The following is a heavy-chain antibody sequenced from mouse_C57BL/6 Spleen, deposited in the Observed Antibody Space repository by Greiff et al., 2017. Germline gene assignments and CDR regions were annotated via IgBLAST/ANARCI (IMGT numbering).Heavy chain of an antibody. CDR2: ILPCSGST. Sequence: QVQLQQSGAELMKPGASVKLSCKATGYTFTGYWIEWVKQRPGHGLEWIGEILPCSGSTNYNEKFKGKATFTADTSSNTAYMQLSSLTTEDSAIYSGARSNYYGYDENYFDYWGQGTTLTVSA. CDR1: GYTFTGYW. D-gene: IGHD2-2*01. J-gene: IGHJ2*01. CDR3: ARSNYYGYDENYFDY. V-gene: IGHV1-9*01.